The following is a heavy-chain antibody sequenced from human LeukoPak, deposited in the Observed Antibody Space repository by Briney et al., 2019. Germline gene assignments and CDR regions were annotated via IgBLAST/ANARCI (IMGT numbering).Heavy chain of an antibody. V-gene: IGHV3-30*02. CDR1: GFTVSSNY. D-gene: IGHD3-22*01. CDR3: AKDMADSSGYSFDY. CDR2: IRYDGSNK. Sequence: GGSLRLSCAASGFTVSSNYMSWVRQAPGKGLEWVAFIRYDGSNKYYADSVKGRFTISRDNSKNTLYLQMNSLRAEDTAVYYCAKDMADSSGYSFDYWGQGTLVTVSS. J-gene: IGHJ4*02.